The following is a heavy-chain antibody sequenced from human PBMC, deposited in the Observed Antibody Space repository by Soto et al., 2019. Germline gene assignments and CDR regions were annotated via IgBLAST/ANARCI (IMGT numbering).Heavy chain of an antibody. J-gene: IGHJ4*02. CDR3: ARQGYYDSSGKGYYFDY. Sequence: GESLKISCEGSGYSFTSYWISWVRQMPGKGLEWMGRIDPRDSYTNYSPSFQGHVTISADKSVSTVYLQWSSLKASDTAMYYCARQGYYDSSGKGYYFDYWGKGTLVTVSS. V-gene: IGHV5-10-1*01. CDR2: IDPRDSYT. CDR1: GYSFTSYW. D-gene: IGHD3-22*01.